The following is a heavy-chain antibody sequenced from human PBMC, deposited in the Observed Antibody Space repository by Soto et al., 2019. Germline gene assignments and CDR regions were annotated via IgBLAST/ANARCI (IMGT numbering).Heavy chain of an antibody. CDR1: GFTFSSYG. D-gene: IGHD3-9*01. CDR3: ARDVGLDSDDFFAY. V-gene: IGHV3-23*01. J-gene: IGHJ4*02. Sequence: AGGSLRLSCTASGFTFSSYGMGWVRQAPGKGLQWVSTIRGDGGQTHYTDSVEGRFSISRDNSKNTVYLQMDSLRAEDTAMYFCARDVGLDSDDFFAYWGQGTQVTVSS. CDR2: IRGDGGQT.